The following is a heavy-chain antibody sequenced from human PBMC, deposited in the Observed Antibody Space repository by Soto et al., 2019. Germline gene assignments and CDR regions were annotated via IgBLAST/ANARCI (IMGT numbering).Heavy chain of an antibody. CDR3: AHLRWFGATRDY. CDR1: GFSLSTSGVG. CDR2: IYWDDDK. Sequence: QITLKESGPTLGKPTQTLTLTCTFSGFSLSTSGVGVGWIRQPPGKALEWLALIYWDDDKRYSPSLKSRLTITKDTAKNQVVLTMTNMDPVDTATYYCAHLRWFGATRDYWGQGTLVTVSS. D-gene: IGHD3-10*01. V-gene: IGHV2-5*02. J-gene: IGHJ4*02.